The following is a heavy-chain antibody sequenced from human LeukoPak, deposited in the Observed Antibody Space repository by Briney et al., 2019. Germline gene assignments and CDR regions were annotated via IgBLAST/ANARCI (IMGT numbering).Heavy chain of an antibody. CDR1: GGSFSGYY. CDR2: IKHSGST. J-gene: IGHJ5*02. D-gene: IGHD6-13*01. Sequence: SETVSLTCAVYGGSFSGYYWSGIRQTPGKGLEWIGEIKHSGSTNYNPFIKSRVTILVDTSKNQFSLNLTSVTGADTGVYCCARLYNRGYSRPTKYNWFDPWGQGTLVTVSS. V-gene: IGHV4-34*01. CDR3: ARLYNRGYSRPTKYNWFDP.